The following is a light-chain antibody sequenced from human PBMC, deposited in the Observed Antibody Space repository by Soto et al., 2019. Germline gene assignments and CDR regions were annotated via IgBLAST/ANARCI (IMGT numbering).Light chain of an antibody. Sequence: EIVLTQSPDTLSLSPGERATLSCRASQSVSTKSLAWYQQKPGQAPRPVIYAASSRATGTPDRFSGSGSGTDVTLTISSLEPEDFAVYYCQQYGSSPWTFGQGTKVDIK. CDR3: QQYGSSPWT. CDR2: AAS. V-gene: IGKV3-20*01. J-gene: IGKJ1*01. CDR1: QSVSTKS.